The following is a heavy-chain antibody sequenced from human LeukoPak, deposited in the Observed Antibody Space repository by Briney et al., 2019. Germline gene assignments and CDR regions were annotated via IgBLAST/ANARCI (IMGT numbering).Heavy chain of an antibody. Sequence: GGSLGLSCEGSGFTFSDFGMNWVRQAPGKGLEWVSYIDGSSRNIRYADSVKGRFTIFRDNAKSSVFLQMNNLTVDDTAVYYCARRLAYWGHGTLVVVSS. CDR1: GFTFSDFG. J-gene: IGHJ4*01. CDR2: IDGSSRNI. CDR3: ARRLAY. V-gene: IGHV3-48*04.